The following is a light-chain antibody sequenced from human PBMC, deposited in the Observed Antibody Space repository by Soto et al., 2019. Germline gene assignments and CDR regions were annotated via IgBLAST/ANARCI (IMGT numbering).Light chain of an antibody. V-gene: IGKV3-20*01. CDR1: QSVSSSY. J-gene: IGKJ4*01. CDR2: GAS. CDR3: QQYGSSPQT. Sequence: EIVLTQSPGTLSLSPGERATLSCRASQSVSSSYLAWYQQKPGQAPRLLIYGASSRATGIPDRFSGSGSGTEFTLTISRLEPEDFALYYCQQYGSSPQTFGGGTKVEIK.